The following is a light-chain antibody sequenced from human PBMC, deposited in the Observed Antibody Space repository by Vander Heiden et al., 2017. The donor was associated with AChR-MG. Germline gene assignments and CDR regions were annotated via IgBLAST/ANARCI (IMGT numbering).Light chain of an antibody. J-gene: IGKJ4*01. CDR1: QSISSY. V-gene: IGKV3-11*01. CDR3: QQRSDLLT. Sequence: EIVLTQSPATLSLSPGERATLSCRASQSISSYLAWYQQKPGQAPRLLIYDAFSRATGIPARFSGSWSGTDFTLTISSLEPEDFAVYYCQQRSDLLTFGGGTRVEIK. CDR2: DAF.